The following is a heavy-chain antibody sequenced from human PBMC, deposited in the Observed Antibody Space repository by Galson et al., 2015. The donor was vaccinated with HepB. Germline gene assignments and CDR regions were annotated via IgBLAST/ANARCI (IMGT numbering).Heavy chain of an antibody. D-gene: IGHD6-19*01. J-gene: IGHJ6*02. CDR3: ARVHSSGWDNYYYYGMDV. CDR1: GGSISSYY. CDR2: IYYSGST. V-gene: IGHV4-59*01. Sequence: SETLSLTCTVSGGSISSYYWSWIRQPPGKGLEWIGYIYYSGSTNYNPSLKSRVTISVDTSKNQFSLKLSSVTAADTAVYYCARVHSSGWDNYYYYGMDVWGQGTTVTVSS.